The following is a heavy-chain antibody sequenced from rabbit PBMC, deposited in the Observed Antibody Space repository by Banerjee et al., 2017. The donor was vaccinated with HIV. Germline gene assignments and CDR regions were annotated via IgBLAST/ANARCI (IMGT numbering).Heavy chain of an antibody. V-gene: IGHV1S45*01. CDR1: GVSFSSSSY. Sequence: QEQLEESGGDLVKPGASLTLTCTASGVSFSSSSYICWVRQAPGKGLEWIACIDTGSSSFTYFATWAKGRFTISKTSSTTVTLQMTRLTAADTATYFCARDTSSSFSSYGMDLWGQGTLVTVS. J-gene: IGHJ6*01. CDR3: ARDTSSSFSSYGMDL. CDR2: IDTGSSSFT. D-gene: IGHD1-1*01.